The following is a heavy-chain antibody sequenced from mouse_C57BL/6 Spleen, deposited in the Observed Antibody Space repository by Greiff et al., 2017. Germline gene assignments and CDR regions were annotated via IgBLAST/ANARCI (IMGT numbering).Heavy chain of an antibody. J-gene: IGHJ2*01. V-gene: IGHV1-15*01. CDR1: GYTFTDYE. CDR3: TNRYYGSGH. Sequence: QVQLQQSGAELVRPGASVTLSCKASGYTFTDYEMHWVKQTPVHGLEWIGAIDPETGGTAYNQKFKGKAILTADTSSSTAYMELRSLTSEDSAVYYCTNRYYGSGHWGQGTTLTVSS. CDR2: IDPETGGT. D-gene: IGHD1-1*01.